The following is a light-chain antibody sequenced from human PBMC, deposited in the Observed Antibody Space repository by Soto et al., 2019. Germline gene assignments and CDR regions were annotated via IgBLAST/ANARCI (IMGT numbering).Light chain of an antibody. J-gene: IGKJ1*01. Sequence: DIQMTQSPSTLSASVGDRVTITCRASQSISNWLAWYQQKPGKAPKLLIYKASSLESGVPSRFSGGGSGTEFTLTISSLQPDDFATYYCQQYNSSFGQGTKVEIK. CDR3: QQYNSS. CDR1: QSISNW. V-gene: IGKV1-5*03. CDR2: KAS.